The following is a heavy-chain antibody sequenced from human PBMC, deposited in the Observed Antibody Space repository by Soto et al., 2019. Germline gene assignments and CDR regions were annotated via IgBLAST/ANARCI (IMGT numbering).Heavy chain of an antibody. Sequence: SETLSLTCTVSGGSISRSTYYWGWIRQPPGKGLEWIGSIYYSGSTYYRPSLKSRVTISVDTSKNQFSLKLSSVTAADTAVYYCAKDLWAASSTAPEYWGQGTPVTVSS. CDR2: IYYSGST. J-gene: IGHJ4*02. CDR3: AKDLWAASSTAPEY. CDR1: GGSISRSTYY. D-gene: IGHD1-26*01. V-gene: IGHV4-39*02.